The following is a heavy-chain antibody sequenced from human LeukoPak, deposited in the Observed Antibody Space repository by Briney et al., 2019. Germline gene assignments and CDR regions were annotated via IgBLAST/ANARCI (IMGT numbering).Heavy chain of an antibody. D-gene: IGHD6-25*01. CDR2: IYYNGNT. Sequence: SETLSLTCSVSGGSIRSSNSFWGWIRQPPGERLEWIATIYYNGNTYYNPSLQSRVTISVDTSTNQFSPKLNSVIAADTAVYYCARATAAPSSYFFDHWGQGTLVTVSS. V-gene: IGHV4-39*07. J-gene: IGHJ4*02. CDR1: GGSIRSSNSF. CDR3: ARATAAPSSYFFDH.